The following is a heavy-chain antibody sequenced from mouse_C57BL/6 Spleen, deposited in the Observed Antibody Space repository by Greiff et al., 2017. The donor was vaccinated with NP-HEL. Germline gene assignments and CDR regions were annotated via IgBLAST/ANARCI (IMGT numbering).Heavy chain of an antibody. Sequence: QVQLQQPGAELVKPGASVKMSCKASGYTFTSYWITWVKQRPGQGLEWIGDIYPGSGSTNYNEKFKSKATLTVDTSSSTAYMQLSSLTSEDSAVYYCASPAIYYDYGFAYWGQGTLVTVSA. CDR1: GYTFTSYW. D-gene: IGHD2-4*01. CDR3: ASPAIYYDYGFAY. CDR2: IYPGSGST. V-gene: IGHV1-55*01. J-gene: IGHJ3*01.